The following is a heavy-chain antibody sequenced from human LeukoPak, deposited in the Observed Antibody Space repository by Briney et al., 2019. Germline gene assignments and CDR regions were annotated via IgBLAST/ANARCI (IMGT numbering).Heavy chain of an antibody. D-gene: IGHD3-22*01. Sequence: SETLSLTCTVSGGYVRSGSYYWSWMRQPPGKGMEWIGYIYYSGSTNYNPSLKSRVTISVDTSKNQFSLKLSSVTAADTAVYYCARVRYYDSSGYPPFRYYYYGMDVCGQGTTVTVSS. J-gene: IGHJ6*01. CDR1: GGYVRSGSYY. CDR2: IYYSGST. V-gene: IGHV4-61*01. CDR3: ARVRYYDSSGYPPFRYYYYGMDV.